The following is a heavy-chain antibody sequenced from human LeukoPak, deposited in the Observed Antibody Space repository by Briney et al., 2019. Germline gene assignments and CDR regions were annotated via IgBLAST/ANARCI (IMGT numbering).Heavy chain of an antibody. Sequence: GSLRLSCAASGFTFRSFWMSWVRHAPGQGLEWVANIKQDGSEKYYVDSVKGRFTISRDNAKNSLYLLMNSLRAEDTAVYYCARAHWAYWGQGTLVTVSS. D-gene: IGHD3-16*01. CDR3: ARAHWAY. CDR1: GFTFRSFW. J-gene: IGHJ4*02. V-gene: IGHV3-7*01. CDR2: IKQDGSEK.